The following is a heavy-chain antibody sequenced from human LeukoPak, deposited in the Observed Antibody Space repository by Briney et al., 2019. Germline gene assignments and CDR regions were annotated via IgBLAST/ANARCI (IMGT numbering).Heavy chain of an antibody. J-gene: IGHJ3*02. CDR3: ARHRRVVTALDAFDI. CDR1: GYSFTSYW. CDR2: IYPGDSDT. V-gene: IGHV5-51*01. D-gene: IGHD2-21*02. Sequence: GESLKISCKGSGYSFTSYWIGWVRQMPGKGLEWMGIIYPGDSDTRYSPSFQGQVTISADKSISTAYLQWSSLKASDTAMYYCARHRRVVTALDAFDIWGQGTMVTVSS.